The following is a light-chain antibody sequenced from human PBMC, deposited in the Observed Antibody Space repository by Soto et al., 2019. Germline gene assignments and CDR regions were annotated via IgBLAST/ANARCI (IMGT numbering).Light chain of an antibody. Sequence: EIVLTQSPGTLSLSPGERATLSCRASQSVSSSYLAWYQQKPGQAPRLLIYGASSRATGIPDRFSGSGSGTDFTLTISRLEPKDFAVYYCQQYGSSPRTFGQGTTVEIK. J-gene: IGKJ1*01. V-gene: IGKV3-20*01. CDR2: GAS. CDR3: QQYGSSPRT. CDR1: QSVSSSY.